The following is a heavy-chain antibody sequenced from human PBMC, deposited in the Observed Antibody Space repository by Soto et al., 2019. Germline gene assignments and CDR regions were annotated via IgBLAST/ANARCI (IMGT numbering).Heavy chain of an antibody. CDR2: IIPIYGTA. V-gene: IGHV1-69*01. CDR1: GGTFSSYA. J-gene: IGHJ4*02. Sequence: QVQLVQSGAEVKKPGSSVKVSCKASGGTFSSYAISWVRQAPGQGLEWMGGIIPIYGTAHYAQKFQGRVTIAADESTSTAYMELSSLRSEDTAVYYCARELWYSSSSLAGFDYWGQGTLVTVSS. CDR3: ARELWYSSSSLAGFDY. D-gene: IGHD6-6*01.